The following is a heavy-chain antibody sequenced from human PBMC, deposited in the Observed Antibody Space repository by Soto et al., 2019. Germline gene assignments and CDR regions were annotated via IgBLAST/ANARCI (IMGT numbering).Heavy chain of an antibody. CDR3: ARADCTGAYCYSWPFNYGVDV. Sequence: QVQLVESGGGVVQPGGSLRLSCTTSGFTFDTYGMRWVRQAPGKGLEWVAIIWYDGSNKYYADSVKGRFTISRDNSKNTLYLQMNSLRAEDTAVYYCARADCTGAYCYSWPFNYGVDVWGQGTTVTVSS. CDR2: IWYDGSNK. J-gene: IGHJ6*02. CDR1: GFTFDTYG. D-gene: IGHD2-15*01. V-gene: IGHV3-33*01.